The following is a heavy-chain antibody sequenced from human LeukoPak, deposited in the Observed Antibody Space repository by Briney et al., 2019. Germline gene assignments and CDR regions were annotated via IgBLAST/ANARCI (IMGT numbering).Heavy chain of an antibody. CDR3: AREGGDIVAIPFDY. V-gene: IGHV3-21*01. CDR2: ISSSSGYI. Sequence: GGSLRFSCAASGFAFSSYSMNWVRQAPGKRLEWVSSISSSSGYIYYADSVKGRFTISRDNAKNSLYLQMNSLRAEDTAVYYCAREGGDIVAIPFDYWGQGTLVTVSS. D-gene: IGHD5-12*01. J-gene: IGHJ4*02. CDR1: GFAFSSYS.